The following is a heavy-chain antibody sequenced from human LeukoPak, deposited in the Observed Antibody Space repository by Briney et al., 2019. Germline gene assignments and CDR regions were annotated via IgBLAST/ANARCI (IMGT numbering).Heavy chain of an antibody. CDR1: GGSFSGYY. D-gene: IGHD3-22*01. CDR3: AREVSTLYYDSSGYFDY. Sequence: SETLSLTCAVYGGSFSGYYWGWIRQPPGKGLEWIGEINHSGSTNYNPSLKSRVTISVDTSKNQFFLKLSSVTAADTAVYYCAREVSTLYYDSSGYFDYWGQGTLVTVSS. V-gene: IGHV4-34*01. J-gene: IGHJ4*02. CDR2: INHSGST.